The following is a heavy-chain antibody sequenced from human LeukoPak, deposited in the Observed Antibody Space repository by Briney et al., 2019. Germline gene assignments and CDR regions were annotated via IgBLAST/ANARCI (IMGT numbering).Heavy chain of an antibody. Sequence: GGSLRLSCADSGFTSSRYTMSWVCPALGRGLEWMSDIRGSEDLPYYADSVRGRFTISRDNSKNTLYLQTNSLRAEDTAVYYCAKGRSSWTYDAFDIWGQGTMVTVSS. V-gene: IGHV3-23*01. CDR3: AKGRSSWTYDAFDI. D-gene: IGHD6-13*01. J-gene: IGHJ3*02. CDR1: GFTSSRYT. CDR2: IRGSEDLP.